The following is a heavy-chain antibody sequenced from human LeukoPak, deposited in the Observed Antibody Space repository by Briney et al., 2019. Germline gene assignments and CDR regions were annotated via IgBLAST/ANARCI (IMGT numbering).Heavy chain of an antibody. J-gene: IGHJ4*02. CDR1: GFTFSSYA. Sequence: PGGSLRLSCAASGFTFSSYAMSWVRQAPGKGLEWVSAISGSGGSTYYADSVKGRFTISRDNSKNTRYLQMNSLRAEDTAVYYCAKDIVVVPAANIAAAGNYWGQGTLVTVSS. CDR2: ISGSGGST. CDR3: AKDIVVVPAANIAAAGNY. D-gene: IGHD2-2*01. V-gene: IGHV3-23*01.